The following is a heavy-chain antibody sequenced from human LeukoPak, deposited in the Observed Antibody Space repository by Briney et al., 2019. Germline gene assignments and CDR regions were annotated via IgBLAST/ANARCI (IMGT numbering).Heavy chain of an antibody. CDR2: IYHSGST. CDR3: ARWLERDAFDI. V-gene: IGHV4-38-2*02. Sequence: SETLSLTCTVSGYSISSGYYWGWIRQPPGKGLEWIGSIYHSGSTYYNPSLKSRVTISVDTSKNQFSLELSSLTAADTAVYYCARWLERDAFDIWGQGTMVTVSS. D-gene: IGHD1-1*01. CDR1: GYSISSGYY. J-gene: IGHJ3*02.